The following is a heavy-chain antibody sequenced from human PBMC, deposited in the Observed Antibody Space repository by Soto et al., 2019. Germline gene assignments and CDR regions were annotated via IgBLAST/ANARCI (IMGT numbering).Heavy chain of an antibody. CDR1: GGTFSSYA. CDR2: IIPIFGTA. J-gene: IGHJ4*02. CDR3: ARGAHYYDSSGPIPY. Sequence: SVKVSCKASGGTFSSYAISWVRQAPGQGLEWMGGIIPIFGTANYAQKFQGRVTITADESTSTAYMELSRLRSDDTAVYYCARGAHYYDSSGPIPYWGQGTLVTVSS. D-gene: IGHD3-22*01. V-gene: IGHV1-69*13.